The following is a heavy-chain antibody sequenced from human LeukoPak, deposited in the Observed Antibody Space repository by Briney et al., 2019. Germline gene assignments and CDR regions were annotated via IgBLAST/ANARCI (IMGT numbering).Heavy chain of an antibody. CDR3: ARVAAVAHFDY. Sequence: SETPSLTCTVSGGSVSSGSYYWSWIRQPPGKGLEWIGYIYYSGSTNYNPSLKSRVTISVDTSKNQFSPKLSSVTAADTAVYYCARVAAVAHFDYWGQGTLVTVSS. V-gene: IGHV4-61*01. CDR1: GGSVSSGSYY. J-gene: IGHJ4*02. D-gene: IGHD6-19*01. CDR2: IYYSGST.